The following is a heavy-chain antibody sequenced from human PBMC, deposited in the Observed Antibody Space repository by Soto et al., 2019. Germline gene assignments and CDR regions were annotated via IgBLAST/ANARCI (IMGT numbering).Heavy chain of an antibody. CDR1: GDSVSSNSAA. CDR3: ARDPSRSSSPL. V-gene: IGHV6-1*01. J-gene: IGHJ4*02. D-gene: IGHD6-6*01. CDR2: TYYRSRWYN. Sequence: PSQTLSLTCAISGDSVSSNSAAWNWIRQSLSGGLEWLGRTYYRSRWYNDYAVSVRSRITINPDTSKNQFSLHLNSVTPEDTAVYYCARDPSRSSSPLWGQGTLVTVSS.